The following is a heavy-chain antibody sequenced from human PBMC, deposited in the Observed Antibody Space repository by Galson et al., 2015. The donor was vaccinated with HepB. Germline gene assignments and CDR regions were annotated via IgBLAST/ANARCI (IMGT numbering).Heavy chain of an antibody. CDR3: ARGALRDYIWGSYRAEFDY. J-gene: IGHJ4*02. CDR1: GFTFSSYW. Sequence: SLRLSCAASGFTFSSYWMSWVRQAPGKGLEWVANIKQDGSEKYYVDSVKGRFTISRDNAKNSLYLQMNSLRAEDTAVYYCARGALRDYIWGSYRAEFDYWGQGTLVTVSS. D-gene: IGHD3-16*02. CDR2: IKQDGSEK. V-gene: IGHV3-7*01.